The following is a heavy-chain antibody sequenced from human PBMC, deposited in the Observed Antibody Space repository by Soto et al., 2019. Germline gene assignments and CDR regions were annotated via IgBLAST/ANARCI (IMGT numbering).Heavy chain of an antibody. CDR3: AGDSSTGYYSGRDV. V-gene: IGHV1-18*01. Sequence: ASVKVSCKASGYTFTSYGISWVRQAPGQGLDWMGWISPYNGNTDYAQKLQGRVTMTTDTSTSTAYMELRSLRSDDTAVYYCAGDSSTGYYSGRDVWGQGTMVAVS. D-gene: IGHD3-3*02. CDR1: GYTFTSYG. J-gene: IGHJ6*02. CDR2: ISPYNGNT.